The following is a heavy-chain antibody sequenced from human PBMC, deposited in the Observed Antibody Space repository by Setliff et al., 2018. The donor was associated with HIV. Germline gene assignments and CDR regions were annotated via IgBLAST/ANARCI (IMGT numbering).Heavy chain of an antibody. V-gene: IGHV3-33*01. CDR1: EFSFTTYG. J-gene: IGHJ4*02. CDR3: ARGRCSDAACFFDY. CDR2: IWYDGSNK. Sequence: GGSLRLSCTASEFSFTTYGMHWVRQAPGKGLEWVAVIWYDGSNKFYADSVKGRFTISRDNSRNTLYLQMDNLTVDDTAVYFCARGRCSDAACFFDYWGQGTLVTVSS. D-gene: IGHD3-16*01.